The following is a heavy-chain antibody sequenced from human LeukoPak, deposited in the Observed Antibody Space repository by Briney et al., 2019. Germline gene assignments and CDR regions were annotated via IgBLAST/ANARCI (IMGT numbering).Heavy chain of an antibody. V-gene: IGHV3-23*01. CDR3: AKGVFGVNRAFDY. CDR1: GFTFNTCA. Sequence: PGESLRHSCDASGFTFNTCAMSRVPQAPGKGLGWVSVIGEGGSGPYLAEPVKGRFSIARDNSKNTLSLQMDRLRVDDTALYYCAKGVFGVNRAFDYWGQGTLVTVSS. D-gene: IGHD3-3*01. CDR2: IGEGGSGP. J-gene: IGHJ4*02.